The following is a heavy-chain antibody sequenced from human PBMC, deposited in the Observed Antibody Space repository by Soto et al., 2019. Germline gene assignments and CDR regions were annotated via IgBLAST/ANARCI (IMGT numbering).Heavy chain of an antibody. Sequence: GESLKSSGKGSGYSFTSCWIGWVRQMPGKGRDWMGIIYPGDSDTRYSPSFQGEVTISADKSISTAYLQWSSLKASDTAMYYCARLVAGTTPSFDYSGQGPLVNVSS. CDR1: GYSFTSCW. CDR3: ARLVAGTTPSFDY. V-gene: IGHV5-51*01. D-gene: IGHD6-19*01. J-gene: IGHJ4*02. CDR2: IYPGDSDT.